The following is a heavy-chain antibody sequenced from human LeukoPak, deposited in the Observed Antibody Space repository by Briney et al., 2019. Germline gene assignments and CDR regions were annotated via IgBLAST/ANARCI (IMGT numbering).Heavy chain of an antibody. V-gene: IGHV3-30*02. Sequence: GSLRLSCAASGFTFSSYAMHWVRQAPGQGLDWVAFIRHDGSIKYYADSVKGRFTISRDNSKNTLYLQMNSLRTEDTAVYYCARGDCSGDCYHPLYYWGQGSLVTVSS. CDR2: IRHDGSIK. D-gene: IGHD2-21*02. J-gene: IGHJ4*02. CDR1: GFTFSSYA. CDR3: ARGDCSGDCYHPLYY.